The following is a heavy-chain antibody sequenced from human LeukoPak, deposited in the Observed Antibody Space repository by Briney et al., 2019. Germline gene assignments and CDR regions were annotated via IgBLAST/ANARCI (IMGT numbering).Heavy chain of an antibody. D-gene: IGHD1-26*01. CDR1: GYTFTAYE. CDR3: ARGGARSFAP. J-gene: IGHJ5*02. V-gene: IGHV1-8*01. CDR2: TNPNSGNT. Sequence: ASVKVSCRTSGYTFTAYEIHWVRQATGQGLEWMGWTNPNSGNTGYEQKFQGRVTMTRDTSMTTAYMELSSLRFEDTATYYCARGGARSFAPWGQGTLVTVSS.